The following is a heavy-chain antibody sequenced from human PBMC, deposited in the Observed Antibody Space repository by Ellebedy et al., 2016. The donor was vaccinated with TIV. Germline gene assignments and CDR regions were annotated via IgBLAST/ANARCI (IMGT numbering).Heavy chain of an antibody. CDR2: INPNSGDT. CDR1: GYTFTSDL. Sequence: AASVKVSCMASGYTFTSDLIHWVRQAPGQGLEWVGWINPNSGDTNYAQKLRGRVTVTGDTSISTAYMELSRLVSDDTAVYYCVRDLTNYGSSSYWGQGTPVTVSS. V-gene: IGHV1-2*02. D-gene: IGHD3-22*01. CDR3: VRDLTNYGSSSY. J-gene: IGHJ4*02.